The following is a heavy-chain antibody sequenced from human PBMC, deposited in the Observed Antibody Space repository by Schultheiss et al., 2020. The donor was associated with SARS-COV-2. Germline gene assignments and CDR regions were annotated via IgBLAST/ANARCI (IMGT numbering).Heavy chain of an antibody. CDR2: IYTSGST. Sequence: SETLSLTCTVSGGSISSGSYYWSWIRQPAGKGLEWIGRIYTSGSTNYNPSLKSRVTMSVDTSKNQFSLKLSSVTAADTAVYYCARDRPSSTSRSNWFDPWGQGTLVTVSS. CDR3: ARDRPSSTSRSNWFDP. CDR1: GGSISSGSYY. V-gene: IGHV4-61*02. J-gene: IGHJ5*02. D-gene: IGHD2-2*01.